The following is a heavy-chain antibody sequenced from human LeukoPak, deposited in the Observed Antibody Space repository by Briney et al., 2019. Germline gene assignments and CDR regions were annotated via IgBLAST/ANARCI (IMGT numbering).Heavy chain of an antibody. J-gene: IGHJ5*02. D-gene: IGHD3-16*01. CDR2: IYPGDSDT. V-gene: IGHV5-51*01. Sequence: GEXXKISCKGSGYSFTSYWIGWVRQMPGKGLEWMGIIYPGDSDTRYSPSFPGQVTISADKSISTAYLQWSSLKASDTAMYYCALRREAEGDWFDPWGQGTLVTVSS. CDR1: GYSFTSYW. CDR3: ALRREAEGDWFDP.